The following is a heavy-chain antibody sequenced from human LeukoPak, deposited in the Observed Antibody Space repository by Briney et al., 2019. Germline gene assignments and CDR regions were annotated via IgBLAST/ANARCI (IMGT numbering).Heavy chain of an antibody. D-gene: IGHD2-2*02. CDR2: IYSGGST. CDR3: AKASVAIPQYCNS. CDR1: GFTVSSNY. Sequence: GGSLRLSCAASGFTVSSNYMSWVRQAPGKGLKWVSVIYSGGSTYYADSAKGRFTISRDNSKDTLFLQLNSLTAADTAMYFCAKASVAIPQYCNSWGQGTLVTVSS. J-gene: IGHJ5*02. V-gene: IGHV3-53*01.